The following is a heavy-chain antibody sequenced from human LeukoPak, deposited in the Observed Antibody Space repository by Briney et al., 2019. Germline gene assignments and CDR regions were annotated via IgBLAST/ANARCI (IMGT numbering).Heavy chain of an antibody. CDR1: GFTFSSYA. D-gene: IGHD6-6*01. Sequence: PGGSLRLSCAASGFTFSSYAMSWVRQAPGKGLEWVSSISSSSSYIYYADSVKGRFTISRDNAKNSLYLQMNSLRAEDTAVYYCAGAGSSNFDYWGQGTLVTVSS. CDR2: ISSSSSYI. J-gene: IGHJ4*02. CDR3: AGAGSSNFDY. V-gene: IGHV3-21*01.